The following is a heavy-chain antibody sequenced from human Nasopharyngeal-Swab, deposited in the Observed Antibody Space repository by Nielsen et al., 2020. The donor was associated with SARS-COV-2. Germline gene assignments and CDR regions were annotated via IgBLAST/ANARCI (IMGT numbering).Heavy chain of an antibody. Sequence: KVSCKGSGYSFTSYWISWVRQMPGKGLEWMGRIDPSDSYTNYSPSFQGHVTISADKSISTAYLQWSSLKASDTAMYYCARHLPVQQLVDYWGQRTLVTVSS. J-gene: IGHJ4*02. CDR1: GYSFTSYW. D-gene: IGHD6-13*01. CDR3: ARHLPVQQLVDY. V-gene: IGHV5-10-1*01. CDR2: IDPSDSYT.